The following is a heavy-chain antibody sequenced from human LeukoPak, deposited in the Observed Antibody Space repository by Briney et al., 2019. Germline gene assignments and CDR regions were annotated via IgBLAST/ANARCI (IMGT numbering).Heavy chain of an antibody. J-gene: IGHJ6*02. D-gene: IGHD3-16*01. V-gene: IGHV3-7*03. CDR2: INHNGNVN. CDR3: ARGGGLDV. CDR1: GFTFSSYW. Sequence: GGSLRLSCAASGFTFSSYWMNWARQAPGKGLEWVASINHNGNVNYYVDSVKARFTISRDNAKNSLYLQMSNLRAEDTAVYFCARGGGLDVWGQGATVTVSS.